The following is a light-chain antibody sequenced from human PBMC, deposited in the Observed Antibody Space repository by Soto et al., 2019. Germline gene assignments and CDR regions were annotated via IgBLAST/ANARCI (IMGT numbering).Light chain of an antibody. CDR1: SSDVGGSNY. Sequence: QSALTQPASVSGSPGQSITISCTGTSSDVGGSNYVSWYQQHPGKAPKLMIYDVSNRPSGVSNRFSGSKSGNTASLTISGLHAEDEADYYCGSYSSSSTLYVFGTGIKVTVL. CDR3: GSYSSSSTLYV. CDR2: DVS. V-gene: IGLV2-14*03. J-gene: IGLJ1*01.